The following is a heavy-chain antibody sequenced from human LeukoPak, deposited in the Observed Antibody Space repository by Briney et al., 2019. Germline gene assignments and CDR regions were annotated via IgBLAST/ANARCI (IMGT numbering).Heavy chain of an antibody. CDR3: ARDLRWGSGSYYAVRPMNFDY. CDR1: RFTFSDYY. D-gene: IGHD3-10*01. V-gene: IGHV3-11*01. J-gene: IGHJ4*02. CDR2: ISSSGSTI. Sequence: KPGGSLRLSCAASRFTFSDYYMSWIRQAPGKGLEWVSYISSSGSTIYYADSVKGRFTISRNNAKNSLYLQMNSLRAEDTAVYYCARDLRWGSGSYYAVRPMNFDYWGQGTLVTVSS.